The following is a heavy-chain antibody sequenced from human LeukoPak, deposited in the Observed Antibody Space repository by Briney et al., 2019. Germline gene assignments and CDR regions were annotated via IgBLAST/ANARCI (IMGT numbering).Heavy chain of an antibody. J-gene: IGHJ4*02. D-gene: IGHD3-3*01. CDR3: ARGGGAVFGVVND. CDR2: INPNSCGT. V-gene: IGHV1-2*02. CDR1: GYTFTDYY. Sequence: ASVKVSCKASGYTFTDYYMHWVRQAPGQGLEWMGWINPNSCGTNYAQKFQGRVTMTRDTSISTAYMERSRLRSDDTAVYYYARGGGAVFGVVNDWGQGTLVTVS.